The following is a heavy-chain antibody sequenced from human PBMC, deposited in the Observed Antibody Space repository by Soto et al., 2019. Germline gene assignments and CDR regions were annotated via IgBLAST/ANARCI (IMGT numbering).Heavy chain of an antibody. CDR1: GYTFTNYG. J-gene: IGHJ6*02. CDR2: ISTDNGNT. Sequence: QVQLVQSGAEVKKPGASVKVSCQASGYTFTNYGISWVRQAPGQGLEWMGWISTDNGNTDSARKLQGRVTMTTDTSTSTAYMELRSLRSDDTAMYYCARDGVGGAAAGIFYFQHGMDVWGQGTTVTVSS. CDR3: ARDGVGGAAAGIFYFQHGMDV. V-gene: IGHV1-18*01. D-gene: IGHD6-13*01.